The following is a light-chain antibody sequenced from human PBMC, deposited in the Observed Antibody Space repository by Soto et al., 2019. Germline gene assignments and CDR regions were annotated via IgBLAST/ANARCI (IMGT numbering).Light chain of an antibody. CDR3: QSYDTSLSGAWV. CDR1: TSNIGAGFD. CDR2: GTT. Sequence: QSVLTQPPSVSGAPGQRITISCTGSTSNIGAGFDVHGYQQFPGTAPKLLIYGTTSRPSGVPDRFSGSQSGTSASLAITGLQAGDEAEYDCQSYDTSLSGAWVFGGGTKRTVL. V-gene: IGLV1-40*01. J-gene: IGLJ3*02.